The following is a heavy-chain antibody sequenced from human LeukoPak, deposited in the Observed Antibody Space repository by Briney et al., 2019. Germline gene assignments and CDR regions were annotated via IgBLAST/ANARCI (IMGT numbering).Heavy chain of an antibody. J-gene: IGHJ6*03. CDR2: IFYSGST. V-gene: IGHV4-4*02. D-gene: IGHD3-10*01. Sequence: SETLSLTCAVSGGSISSSNWWSWVRQPPGKGLEWIGEIFYSGSTNYNPSLKSRIIISVDKSKNQFSLKLSSVTAADTAVYYCARDGSYYNDLDYYYYMDVWGKGTTVTVSS. CDR1: GGSISSSNW. CDR3: ARDGSYYNDLDYYYYMDV.